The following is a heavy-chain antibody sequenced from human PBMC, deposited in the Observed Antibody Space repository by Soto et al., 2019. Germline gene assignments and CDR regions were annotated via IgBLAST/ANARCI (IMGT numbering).Heavy chain of an antibody. D-gene: IGHD3-22*01. CDR3: ASHGGAHYLSSGYHYALDC. V-gene: IGHV5-10-1*01. Sequence: GADLKISSEGSGYSFPNDCITLVPRMPGKGLELMWMIDLTDSYAIYSPSFQCHISFSADRSINTTYLHWSSLRASDTAMYYSASHGGAHYLSSGYHYALDCWGQGTPVTFSS. J-gene: IGHJ4*02. CDR2: IDLTDSYA. CDR1: GYSFPNDC.